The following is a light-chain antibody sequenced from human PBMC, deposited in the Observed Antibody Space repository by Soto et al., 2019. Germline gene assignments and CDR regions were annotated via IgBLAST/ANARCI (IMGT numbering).Light chain of an antibody. V-gene: IGLV2-23*01. CDR1: SSDVGSYNL. CDR3: CSYAGSSV. J-gene: IGLJ2*01. Sequence: QSVLTQPASVSGSPGQSITISCTGTSSDVGSYNLVSWYQQHPDKAPKLMIYEGSKRPSGVSNRFSGSKSGNTASLTISGLQAEDEADYYCCSYAGSSVFGGGTKLTVL. CDR2: EGS.